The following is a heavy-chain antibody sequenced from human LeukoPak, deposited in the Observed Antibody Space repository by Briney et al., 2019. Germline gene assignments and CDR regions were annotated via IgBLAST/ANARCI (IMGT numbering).Heavy chain of an antibody. J-gene: IGHJ4*02. D-gene: IGHD1-26*01. Sequence: SSETLSLTCTVSGRSINSYYWGWVRQSPGKGLEWLGRIYTTGTTQYNPSLKSRVTMSVDTSTNQFSLNLRSMTAADTAVYFCGRQGYTASYYFLDYWRQGTLVTVS. CDR3: GRQGYTASYYFLDY. CDR2: IYTTGTT. CDR1: GRSINSYY. V-gene: IGHV4-4*07.